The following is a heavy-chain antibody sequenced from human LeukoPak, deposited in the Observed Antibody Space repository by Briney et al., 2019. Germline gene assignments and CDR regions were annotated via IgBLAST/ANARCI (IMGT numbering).Heavy chain of an antibody. CDR1: GGSVSSGSYY. Sequence: SETLSLTCTVSGGSVSSGSYYWSWIRQPPGKGLEWIGYIYYSGSTNYNPSLKSRVTISVDTSKNQFSLKLSSVTAADTAVYYCARAVTRTGGFDPWGQGTLGTVSS. V-gene: IGHV4-61*01. CDR3: ARAVTRTGGFDP. J-gene: IGHJ5*02. CDR2: IYYSGST. D-gene: IGHD4-17*01.